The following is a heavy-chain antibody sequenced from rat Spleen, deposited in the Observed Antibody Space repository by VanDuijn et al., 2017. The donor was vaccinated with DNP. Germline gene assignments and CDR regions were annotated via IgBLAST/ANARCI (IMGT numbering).Heavy chain of an antibody. Sequence: EVQLVESGGDLVQPGRSLKLSCTASGFTFSTFPMAWVRQAPTKGLDLVAYISYDGGSTFSGDSVKGRFTISRDNAKNTQYLQMDSLRSEDTATYYCSTLDHYWGQGVMVTVSS. CDR2: ISYDGGST. CDR3: STLDHY. J-gene: IGHJ2*01. V-gene: IGHV5S13*01. CDR1: GFTFSTFP.